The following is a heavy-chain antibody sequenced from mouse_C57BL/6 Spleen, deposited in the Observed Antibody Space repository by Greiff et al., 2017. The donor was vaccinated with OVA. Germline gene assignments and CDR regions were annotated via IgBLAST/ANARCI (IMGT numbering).Heavy chain of an antibody. CDR3: ARPPTVVATDYAMDY. D-gene: IGHD1-1*01. CDR1: GYTFTSYW. J-gene: IGHJ4*01. CDR2: IDPSDSYT. Sequence: QVQLQQPGAELVMPGASVKLSCKASGYTFTSYWMHWVKQRPGQGLEWIGEIDPSDSYTNYNQKVKGKSTLTVDKSSSTAYMQLSSLTSEDSAVYYCARPPTVVATDYAMDYWGQGTSVTVSS. V-gene: IGHV1-69*01.